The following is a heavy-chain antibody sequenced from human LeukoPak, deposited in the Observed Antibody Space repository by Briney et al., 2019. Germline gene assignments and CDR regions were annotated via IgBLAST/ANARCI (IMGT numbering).Heavy chain of an antibody. V-gene: IGHV4-59*01. Sequence: SETLSLTCAVSGGSLSGYYWSWIRQPPGKGLEWIGYIYYSGSTNYNPSLMSRLTISVDTSKNQFSLKLSSVTAADTAVYYCARLRGHYFPDYWGQGTLVTVSS. CDR2: IYYSGST. D-gene: IGHD2/OR15-2a*01. CDR1: GGSLSGYY. CDR3: ARLRGHYFPDY. J-gene: IGHJ4*02.